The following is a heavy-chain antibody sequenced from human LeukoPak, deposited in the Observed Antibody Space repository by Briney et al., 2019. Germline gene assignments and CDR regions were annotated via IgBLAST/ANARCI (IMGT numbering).Heavy chain of an antibody. V-gene: IGHV3-48*03. Sequence: PGGSLRLSCAASGFTFSSYEMNWVRQAPGKGLEWVSYISSSGSTIYYADSVKGRFTISRDNAKNSLYLQMNSLRAEDTAVYYCARVVGGAHYYYYMDVWGKGTTVTISS. CDR1: GFTFSSYE. J-gene: IGHJ6*03. D-gene: IGHD1-26*01. CDR3: ARVVGGAHYYYYMDV. CDR2: ISSSGSTI.